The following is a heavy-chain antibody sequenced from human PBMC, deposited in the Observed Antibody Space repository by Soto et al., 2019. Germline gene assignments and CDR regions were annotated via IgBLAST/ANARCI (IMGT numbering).Heavy chain of an antibody. Sequence: HPGGSLRLSCTASGFTFSSYAMSWVRQAPGKGPEWVSGSRGTGGGTYYTDSVKGRFAISRDTSKNTLYLQMDSLRAEDTAVYYCAKEIAEVAEPCFDYWGQGALVTVSS. CDR3: AKEIAEVAEPCFDY. J-gene: IGHJ4*01. V-gene: IGHV3-23*01. CDR1: GFTFSSYA. D-gene: IGHD5-12*01. CDR2: SRGTGGGT.